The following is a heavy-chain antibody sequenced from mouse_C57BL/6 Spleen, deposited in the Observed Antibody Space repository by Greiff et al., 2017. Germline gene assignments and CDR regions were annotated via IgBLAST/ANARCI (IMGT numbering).Heavy chain of an antibody. V-gene: IGHV5-9-1*02. D-gene: IGHD2-1*01. Sequence: EVMLVESGECLVKPGGSLKLSCAASGFTFSSYAMSWVRQTPEKRLEWVAYISSGGDYIYYADTVKGRFTISRDNARNTLYLQMSSLKSEDTAMYYCTRDGNYVRGFDYWGQGTTLTVSS. CDR1: GFTFSSYA. J-gene: IGHJ2*01. CDR2: ISSGGDYI. CDR3: TRDGNYVRGFDY.